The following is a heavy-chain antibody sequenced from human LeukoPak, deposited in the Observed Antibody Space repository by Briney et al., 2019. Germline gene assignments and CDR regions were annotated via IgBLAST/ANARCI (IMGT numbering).Heavy chain of an antibody. CDR2: IYHSGST. Sequence: SETLSLTCTVSGYSISSGYYWGWIRQPPGKGLEWIGSIYHSGSTYYNPSLKSRVTISVDTSKNQFSLKLSSVTAADTAVYYCARGLGYYYPDYWGQGTLVTVSS. CDR3: ARGLGYYYPDY. CDR1: GYSISSGYY. J-gene: IGHJ4*02. D-gene: IGHD3-10*01. V-gene: IGHV4-38-2*02.